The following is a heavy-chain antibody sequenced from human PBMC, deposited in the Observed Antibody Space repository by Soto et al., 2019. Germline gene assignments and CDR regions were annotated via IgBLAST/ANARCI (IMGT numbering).Heavy chain of an antibody. D-gene: IGHD6-19*01. J-gene: IGHJ4*02. CDR1: GLMFRNYV. CDR2: VSASGGTT. Sequence: EVQLLESGGGVVQPGGSLRLSCAGSGLMFRNYVMSWVRQVAGKGLEWVSSVSASGGTTFYADSAKDRFTISRDNSKNTLYLQMNTLRDDDTAVYYCARYFRGSGRYFFDYWGQGTLVTVSS. CDR3: ARYFRGSGRYFFDY. V-gene: IGHV3-23*01.